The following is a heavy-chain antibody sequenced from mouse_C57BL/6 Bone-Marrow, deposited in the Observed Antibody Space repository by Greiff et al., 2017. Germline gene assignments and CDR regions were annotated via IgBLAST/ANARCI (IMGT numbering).Heavy chain of an antibody. J-gene: IGHJ1*03. D-gene: IGHD1-1*01. CDR2: IYPGSGST. CDR3: AIYYYGICWYFDV. CDR1: GYTFTSYW. Sequence: QVQLQQPGAELVKPGASVKMSCKASGYTFTSYWITWVKQRPGQGLEWIGDIYPGSGSTNYNEKFKSKATLTVDTSSSTAYMQRSSLTSEDSAVYYCAIYYYGICWYFDVWGTGTTVTVSS. V-gene: IGHV1-55*01.